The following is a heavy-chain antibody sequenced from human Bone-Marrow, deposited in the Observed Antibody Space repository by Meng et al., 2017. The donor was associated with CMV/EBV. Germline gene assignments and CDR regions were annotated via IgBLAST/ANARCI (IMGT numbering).Heavy chain of an antibody. Sequence: ASVKVSCKASGYTFTSYDINWVRQATGQGLEWMGWMNPNSGNTGYAQKFQGRVTMTRNTSISTAYMELSSLRSEDTAVYYCARDGPAADRGYSYAMNWGQGTLVTVSS. J-gene: IGHJ4*02. V-gene: IGHV1-8*01. CDR1: GYTFTSYD. D-gene: IGHD5-18*01. CDR3: ARDGPAADRGYSYAMN. CDR2: MNPNSGNT.